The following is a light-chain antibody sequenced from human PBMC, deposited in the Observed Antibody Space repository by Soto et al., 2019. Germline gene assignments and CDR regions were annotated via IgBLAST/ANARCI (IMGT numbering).Light chain of an antibody. CDR1: QSVSSSY. V-gene: IGKV3-20*01. Sequence: IVLSQSPVTLSLSPGERAALSCRASQSVSSSYLAWYQQKPGQAPRLLIYGASSRATGIPDRFSGSGSGTDFTLTISTLEPEDFAVYYCQQYGSSPRTFGQETKADIK. CDR3: QQYGSSPRT. J-gene: IGKJ1*01. CDR2: GAS.